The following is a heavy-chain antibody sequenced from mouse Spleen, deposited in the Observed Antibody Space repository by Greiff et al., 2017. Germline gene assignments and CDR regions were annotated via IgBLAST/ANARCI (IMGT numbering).Heavy chain of an antibody. CDR2: ISSGGSYT. Sequence: VQLKESGGDLVKPGGSLKLSCAASGFTFSSYGMSWVRQTPDKRLEWVATISSGGSYTYYPDSVKGRFTISRDNAKNTLYLQMSSLKSEDTAMYYCASLITTVVARGWYFDVWGTGTTVTVSS. CDR1: GFTFSSYG. J-gene: IGHJ1*03. D-gene: IGHD1-1*01. CDR3: ASLITTVVARGWYFDV. V-gene: IGHV5-6*01.